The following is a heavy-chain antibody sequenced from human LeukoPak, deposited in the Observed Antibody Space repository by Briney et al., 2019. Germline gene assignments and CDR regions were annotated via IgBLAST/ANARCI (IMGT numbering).Heavy chain of an antibody. CDR1: GGSISSYY. CDR3: VRDRGYGGNSGPFDY. D-gene: IGHD4-23*01. Sequence: PSETLSLTCTVSGGSISSYYWSWIRQPPGKGLEWIGYIYYSGSTNYNPSLKSRVTVSIDVSKNQFSLRLTSVTAADTAVYYCVRDRGYGGNSGPFDYWGQGTLVTVSS. V-gene: IGHV4-59*12. J-gene: IGHJ4*02. CDR2: IYYSGST.